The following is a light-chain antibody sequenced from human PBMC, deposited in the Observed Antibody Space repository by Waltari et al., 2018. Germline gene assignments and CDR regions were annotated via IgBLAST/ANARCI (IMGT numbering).Light chain of an antibody. CDR3: AAWDDSLRSPI. CDR2: RNN. J-gene: IGLJ2*01. CDR1: RPNLGGNY. Sequence: QSVLAQPPSASGTPGQAVTISCPGTRPNLGGNYAAWYQQFPGPAPIVRIYRNNDRPSGVPDRFSGSKSGTSASLAISGLRSEDEADYYCAAWDDSLRSPIFGGGTKLTVL. V-gene: IGLV1-47*01.